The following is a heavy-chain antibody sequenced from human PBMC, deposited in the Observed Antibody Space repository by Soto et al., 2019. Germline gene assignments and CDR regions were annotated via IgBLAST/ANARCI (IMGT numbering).Heavy chain of an antibody. CDR1: GFTVSSNY. CDR2: IYSGGRT. Sequence: EVQLVESGGGLIQPGGSLRLSCAASGFTVSSNYMSWVRQAPGKGLEWVSVIYSGGRTYYADSVKGRFTISRDNSKNTLYLQINSLRAEDTAEYYCARGAGGYEHLWYFDYWGQGTLVTLSS. D-gene: IGHD5-12*01. CDR3: ARGAGGYEHLWYFDY. V-gene: IGHV3-53*01. J-gene: IGHJ4*02.